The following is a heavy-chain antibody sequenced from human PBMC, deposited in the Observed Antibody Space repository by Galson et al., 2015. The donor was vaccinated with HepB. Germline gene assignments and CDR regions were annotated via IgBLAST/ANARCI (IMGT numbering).Heavy chain of an antibody. V-gene: IGHV3-7*03. J-gene: IGHJ4*02. D-gene: IGHD1-26*01. CDR1: GFTFRNYW. Sequence: SLRLSCAASGFTFRNYWMGWVRQAPGRGLDWVASLNQDGSETYYVGPVKGRFNISRDNTKNSVYLQMNSLRAEDSALYYCARDNYGSYYADWGQGTPVTVSS. CDR3: ARDNYGSYYAD. CDR2: LNQDGSET.